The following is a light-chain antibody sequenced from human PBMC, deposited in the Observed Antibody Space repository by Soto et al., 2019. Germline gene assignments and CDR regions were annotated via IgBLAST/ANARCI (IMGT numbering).Light chain of an antibody. CDR2: GVS. V-gene: IGKV3-20*01. J-gene: IGKJ5*01. Sequence: EIVLTQSPGTLSLSPGERATLSCRASQSGSSSYLAWYQQKPRQAPRLLIYGVSSRATGIPDRFSGSGSGKDFTLTISRLEPEGLAVYYCQHCVANPPNAFGQGTRLEIK. CDR3: QHCVANPPNA. CDR1: QSGSSSY.